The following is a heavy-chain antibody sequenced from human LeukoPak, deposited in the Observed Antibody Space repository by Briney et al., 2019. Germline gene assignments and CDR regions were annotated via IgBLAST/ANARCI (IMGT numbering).Heavy chain of an antibody. Sequence: GGSLRLSCAASGFTFSSYGMHWVRQAPGKGLEWVAVIWYDGSNKYYADSVKGRFSISRDNSKNTLYLQMTSLRGEDSAIYYCAKGQELDDGVFDSWGQGTLVTVSS. CDR1: GFTFSSYG. V-gene: IGHV3-33*06. D-gene: IGHD1-1*01. J-gene: IGHJ4*02. CDR3: AKGQELDDGVFDS. CDR2: IWYDGSNK.